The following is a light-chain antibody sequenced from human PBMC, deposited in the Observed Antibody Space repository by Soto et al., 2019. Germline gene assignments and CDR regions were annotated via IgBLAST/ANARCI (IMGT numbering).Light chain of an antibody. V-gene: IGLV3-21*02. Sequence: SYELTQPPSVSLAPGRTASITCGGIDIEDKREHWYQQKPVQAPLLVVNDDSERPSGIPERFSGSNSGNRATLTISSVEAGDEADYYCQVWDSSSDHWVFGGGTKLPVL. CDR3: QVWDSSSDHWV. CDR2: DDS. CDR1: DIEDKR. J-gene: IGLJ3*02.